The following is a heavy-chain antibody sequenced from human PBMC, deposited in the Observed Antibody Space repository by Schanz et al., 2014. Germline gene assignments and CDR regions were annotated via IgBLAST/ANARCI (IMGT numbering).Heavy chain of an antibody. CDR3: ARGPLGTSP. D-gene: IGHD5-12*01. V-gene: IGHV4-59*01. CDR1: AAFISRYY. J-gene: IGHJ5*02. Sequence: QVQLQESGPGLVKPSETLSLTCTVSAAFISRYYWSWVRQAPGKGLEWIGYVNYIGSTKYNPSLESRVTRSADTSKKQFSLKMTSVTTADTAVYYCARGPLGTSPWGQGTLXTVSS. CDR2: VNYIGST.